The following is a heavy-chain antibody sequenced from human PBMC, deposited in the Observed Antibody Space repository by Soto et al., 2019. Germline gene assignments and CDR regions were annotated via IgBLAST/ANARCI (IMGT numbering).Heavy chain of an antibody. V-gene: IGHV3-74*01. Sequence: EVQLVESGGGLVQPGGSLRLSCAASGFTFSSYWIHWVRQAPGKGLVWVSRIKGDGSRTDYADSVKGRFTISRDNAKNTVYLQMNGLRDEDTVVYYCARGLPGYYGMDVWGQGTTVTVSS. D-gene: IGHD4-17*01. CDR3: ARGLPGYYGMDV. J-gene: IGHJ6*02. CDR2: IKGDGSRT. CDR1: GFTFSSYW.